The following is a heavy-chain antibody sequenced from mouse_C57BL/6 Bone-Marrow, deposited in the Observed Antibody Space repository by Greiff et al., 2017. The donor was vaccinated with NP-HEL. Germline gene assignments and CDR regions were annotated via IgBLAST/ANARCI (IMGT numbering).Heavy chain of an antibody. V-gene: IGHV5-9-1*02. Sequence: SLAGLVKPGGSLKLSCAASGFTFSSYAMSWVRQTPEKRLEWVAYISSGGDYIYYADTVKGRFTISRDNARNTLYLQMSSLKSEDTAMYYCTRANYDYDEWFAYWGQGTLVTVSA. J-gene: IGHJ3*01. D-gene: IGHD2-4*01. CDR1: GFTFSSYA. CDR2: ISSGGDYI. CDR3: TRANYDYDEWFAY.